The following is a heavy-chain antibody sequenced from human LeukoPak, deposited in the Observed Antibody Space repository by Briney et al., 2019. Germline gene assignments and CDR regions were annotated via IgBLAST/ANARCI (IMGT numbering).Heavy chain of an antibody. CDR3: ARQTRGSGYYTGAFDI. V-gene: IGHV5-51*01. CDR1: GYNFGTYW. Sequence: GESLKISCKGSGYNFGTYWIGWVRQMPGKGLEWMGIIYPGDSDTRYSPSFQGQVTISVDKSISTAHLQWSSLKASATAMYYCARQTRGSGYYTGAFDIWGQGTMVTVCS. D-gene: IGHD3-22*01. CDR2: IYPGDSDT. J-gene: IGHJ3*02.